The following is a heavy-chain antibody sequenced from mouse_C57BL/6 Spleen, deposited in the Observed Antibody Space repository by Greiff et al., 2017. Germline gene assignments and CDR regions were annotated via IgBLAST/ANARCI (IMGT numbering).Heavy chain of an antibody. J-gene: IGHJ4*01. Sequence: QVQLKQPGAELVKPGASVKLSCKASGYTFTSYWMHWVKQRPGRGLEWIGRIDPNSGGTKYNEKFKSKATLTVDKPSSTAYMQLSSLTSEDSAVYYGARADYDPRDYAMDYWGQGTSVTVSS. V-gene: IGHV1-72*01. CDR1: GYTFTSYW. CDR2: IDPNSGGT. CDR3: ARADYDPRDYAMDY. D-gene: IGHD2-4*01.